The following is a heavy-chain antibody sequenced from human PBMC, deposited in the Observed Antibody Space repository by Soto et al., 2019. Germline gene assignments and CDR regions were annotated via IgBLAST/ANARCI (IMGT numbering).Heavy chain of an antibody. CDR1: GFNVGAFG. Sequence: GGSLRLSCAASGFNVGAFGVNWVRQAPGKGLEWVSGISVSDAFIYYADSVRGRFSISRDASENILYLQMNSLRVDDTALYYCTRETLACITGLDYWGPGTLLTVSS. J-gene: IGHJ4*01. CDR2: ISVSDAFI. V-gene: IGHV3-23*01. D-gene: IGHD2-8*01. CDR3: TRETLACITGLDY.